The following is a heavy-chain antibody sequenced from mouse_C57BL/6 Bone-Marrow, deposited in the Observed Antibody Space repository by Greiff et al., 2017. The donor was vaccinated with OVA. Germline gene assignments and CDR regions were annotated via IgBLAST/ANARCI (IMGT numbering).Heavy chain of an antibody. D-gene: IGHD2-5*01. CDR3: TRGYSNCYAMDY. J-gene: IGHJ4*01. Sequence: VQLQESGAELVKPGASVTLSCKASGYTFTDYEMHWVKQTPVHGLEWIGAIDPETGGTDYNQKFKGKAILTADKSSSTAYLELRSLTSEDSAVYYGTRGYSNCYAMDYWGQGTSVTVSS. CDR2: IDPETGGT. V-gene: IGHV1-15*01. CDR1: GYTFTDYE.